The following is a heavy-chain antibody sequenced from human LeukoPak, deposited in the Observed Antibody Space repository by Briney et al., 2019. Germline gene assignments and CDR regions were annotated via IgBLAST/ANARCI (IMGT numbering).Heavy chain of an antibody. J-gene: IGHJ4*02. Sequence: PGGSLRLSCEASGFTFFNYAMSWVRPAPGKGLRWVSGIGSDSATFYTDSVKGRFTISRDNSKNTVYLHIDSLGAEDTAVYYCAKCMSSTGVCLNFDYWGQGILVAVST. V-gene: IGHV3-23*01. CDR2: IGSDSAT. CDR1: GFTFFNYA. D-gene: IGHD2-21*02. CDR3: AKCMSSTGVCLNFDY.